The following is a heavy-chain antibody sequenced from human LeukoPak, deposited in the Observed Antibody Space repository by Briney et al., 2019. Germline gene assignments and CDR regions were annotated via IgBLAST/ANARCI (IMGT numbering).Heavy chain of an antibody. D-gene: IGHD3-22*01. Sequence: ASVKVSCKASGYTFTGYYMHWGRQAPGQGLEWMGWINPNSGGTNYAQKFQGRVTMTRDTSISTAYMELSRLRSDDTAVYYCEREVNYYDSSGYYCDYWGQGTLVTVSS. CDR3: EREVNYYDSSGYYCDY. CDR1: GYTFTGYY. V-gene: IGHV1-2*02. CDR2: INPNSGGT. J-gene: IGHJ4*02.